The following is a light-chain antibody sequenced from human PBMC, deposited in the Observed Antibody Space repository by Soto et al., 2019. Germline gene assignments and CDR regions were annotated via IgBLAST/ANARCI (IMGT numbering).Light chain of an antibody. CDR1: SSNIGAAYD. CDR3: QSYDSSLSGSV. J-gene: IGLJ2*01. V-gene: IGLV1-40*01. Sequence: QPVLTQPPSVSGAPGQRVTISCTGGSSNIGAAYDVHWYQHLPGTAPKLLIYGNNNRPSGVPDRFSGSKSGTSASLAITGLQAEDEADYYCQSYDSSLSGSVFGGGTQLTVL. CDR2: GNN.